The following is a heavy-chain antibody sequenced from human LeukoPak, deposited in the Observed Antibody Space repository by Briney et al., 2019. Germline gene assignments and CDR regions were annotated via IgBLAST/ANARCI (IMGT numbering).Heavy chain of an antibody. CDR3: MSLMLCRTSALY. Sequence: GGSLRLSCAHSVFTLCNFTMKSGRQAPGKGLEWVSSISGSGSYIQYADSVKGRFTISRDNAKNSLYLQMNSLRAEDTGVYYCMSLMLCRTSALYWGQATLVTISS. V-gene: IGHV3-21*01. CDR1: VFTLCNFT. D-gene: IGHD2-8*01. J-gene: IGHJ4*02. CDR2: ISGSGSYI.